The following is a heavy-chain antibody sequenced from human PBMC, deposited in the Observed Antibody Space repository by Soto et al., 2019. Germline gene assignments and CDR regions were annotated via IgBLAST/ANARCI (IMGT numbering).Heavy chain of an antibody. CDR2: IKSKTDGGTT. D-gene: IGHD2-2*01. V-gene: IGHV3-15*01. CDR1: GFTFSNAW. Sequence: GGSLRLSCAASGFTFSNAWMSWVRQAPGKGLEWVGRIKSKTDGGTTDYAAPVKGRFTISRDDSKNTLYLQMNSLKTEDTAVYYCTTDLIVVVPAAMPTEDYYMDVWGKGTTVTVSS. CDR3: TTDLIVVVPAAMPTEDYYMDV. J-gene: IGHJ6*03.